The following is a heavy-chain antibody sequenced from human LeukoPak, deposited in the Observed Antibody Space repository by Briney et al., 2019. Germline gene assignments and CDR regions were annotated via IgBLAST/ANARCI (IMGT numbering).Heavy chain of an antibody. J-gene: IGHJ3*02. CDR2: IIPIFGTA. D-gene: IGHD3-22*01. CDR1: GGTSSSYA. CDR3: ARVGDYYDSSGYRHDAFDI. Sequence: SVKVSCKASGGTSSSYAISWVRQAPGQGLEWMGGIIPIFGTANYAQKFQGRVTITADESTSTAYMELSSLRSEDTAVYYCARVGDYYDSSGYRHDAFDIWGQGTMVTVSS. V-gene: IGHV1-69*01.